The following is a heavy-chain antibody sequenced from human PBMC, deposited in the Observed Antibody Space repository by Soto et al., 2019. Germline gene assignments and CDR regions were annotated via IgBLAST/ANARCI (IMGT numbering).Heavy chain of an antibody. J-gene: IGHJ5*02. CDR1: GGSITSNNW. CDR2: IYHSGSA. D-gene: IGHD4-17*01. CDR3: ARGSTTVVTPNWFDP. Sequence: SETLSLTCAVSGGSITSNNWWSWIRHPPGQGLEWIGEIYHSGSANYNPSLKSRIIMSVDKSKNQFSLKLNSVTAADTAVYYCARGSTTVVTPNWFDPWGQGTLVTVSS. V-gene: IGHV4-4*02.